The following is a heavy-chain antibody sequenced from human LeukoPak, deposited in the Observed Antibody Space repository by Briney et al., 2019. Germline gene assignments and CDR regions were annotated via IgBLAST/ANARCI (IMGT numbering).Heavy chain of an antibody. D-gene: IGHD5-24*01. V-gene: IGHV4-59*08. J-gene: IGHJ3*02. Sequence: PSETLSLTCNVSGDSLTSHFWSWIRQTPGKGLEWIGYVFHSGTTNYSPSLKSRVTISLDTSKKQFYLRLASVTAADTALYYCARRMATVTDAFDIWGRRTMVSVSS. CDR2: VFHSGTT. CDR1: GDSLTSHF. CDR3: ARRMATVTDAFDI.